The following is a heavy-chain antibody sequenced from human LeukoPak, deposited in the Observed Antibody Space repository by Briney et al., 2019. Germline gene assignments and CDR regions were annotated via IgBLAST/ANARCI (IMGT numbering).Heavy chain of an antibody. CDR1: GGTFSSYA. J-gene: IGHJ4*02. CDR3: AGPNGYYDSSGHFDY. CDR2: IIPIFGTA. V-gene: IGHV1-69*13. Sequence: SVKVSCKASGGTFSSYAISWVRQAPGQGLEWMGGIIPIFGTANYAQKFQGRVTITADESTSTAYMELSSLRSEDTAVYYCAGPNGYYDSSGHFDYWGQGTLVTVSS. D-gene: IGHD3-22*01.